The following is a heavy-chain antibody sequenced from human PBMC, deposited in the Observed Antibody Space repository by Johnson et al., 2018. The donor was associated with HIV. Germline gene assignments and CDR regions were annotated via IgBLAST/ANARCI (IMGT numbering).Heavy chain of an antibody. J-gene: IGHJ3*02. D-gene: IGHD3-22*01. Sequence: VQLVESGGGVVRPGGSLRLSCAASGFTFDDYGMSWVRQAPGKGLEWVSAISGSGGSTYYADSVQGRFTISRDNAKNSLFLQMNSLRAEDTAVYYCARGLSSGYSGYAFDIWGQGTMVTVSS. V-gene: IGHV3-20*04. CDR2: ISGSGGST. CDR1: GFTFDDYG. CDR3: ARGLSSGYSGYAFDI.